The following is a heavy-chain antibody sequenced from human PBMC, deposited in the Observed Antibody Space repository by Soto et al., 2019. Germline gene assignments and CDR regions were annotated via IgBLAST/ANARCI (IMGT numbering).Heavy chain of an antibody. J-gene: IGHJ6*02. Sequence: GASVKVSCKASGGTFSSYAISWWRQAPGQGLEWMGGIIPIFGTANYAQKFQGRVTITADESTSTAYMELRSLRFEDTAVYYCARDSHPPAFSGDIMRWDVWGQGTTVTVSS. CDR3: ARDSHPPAFSGDIMRWDV. D-gene: IGHD2-15*01. CDR2: IIPIFGTA. CDR1: GGTFSSYA. V-gene: IGHV1-69*13.